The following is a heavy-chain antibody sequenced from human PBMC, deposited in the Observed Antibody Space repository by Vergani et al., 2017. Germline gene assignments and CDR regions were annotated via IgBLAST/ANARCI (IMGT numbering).Heavy chain of an antibody. CDR3: TTAWGLYYLHGEYFQY. D-gene: IGHD3-10*01. V-gene: IGHV3-23*04. Sequence: EVQLVESGGDLAQPGGSLTLSCVAYGLVFSDYTMSWVRQAPGRGLEWVSIISGSATGGVTYVADSVKGRFTISRDNSKNTLFLQMNSLKDEDTAVYYCTTAWGLYYLHGEYFQYWGRGTLVSVSS. J-gene: IGHJ1*01. CDR2: ISGSATGGVT. CDR1: GLVFSDYT.